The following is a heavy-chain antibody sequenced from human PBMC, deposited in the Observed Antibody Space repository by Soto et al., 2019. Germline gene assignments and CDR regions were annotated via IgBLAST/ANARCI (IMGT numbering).Heavy chain of an antibody. CDR2: IYYSGST. CDR1: GGSISSYY. D-gene: IGHD3-3*01. J-gene: IGHJ4*02. V-gene: IGHV4-59*12. CDR3: ARGSPYYDFWSGYHAGWSFDY. Sequence: PSETLSLTCTVSGGSISSYYWSWIRQPPGKGLEWIGYIYYSGSTNYNPSLKSRVTISVDTSKNQFSLKLSSVTAADTAVYYCARGSPYYDFWSGYHAGWSFDYWGQGTLVTVSS.